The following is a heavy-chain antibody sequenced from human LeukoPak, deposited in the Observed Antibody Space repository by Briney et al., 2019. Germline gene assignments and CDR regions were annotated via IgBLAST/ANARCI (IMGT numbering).Heavy chain of an antibody. CDR1: GGSFSGYY. CDR2: INHSGST. D-gene: IGHD3-3*01. Sequence: PSETLSLTCAVYGGSFSGYYWSWIRQPPGKGLEWIGEINHSGSTNYNPSLKSRVTISVDTSKNQFSLKLSSVTAADTAVYYRARGRNYDFWSGPNWFDPWGQGTLVTVSS. J-gene: IGHJ5*02. CDR3: ARGRNYDFWSGPNWFDP. V-gene: IGHV4-34*01.